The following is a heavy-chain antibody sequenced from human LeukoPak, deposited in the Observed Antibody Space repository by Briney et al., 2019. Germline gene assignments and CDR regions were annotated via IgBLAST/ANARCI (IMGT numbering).Heavy chain of an antibody. D-gene: IGHD3-22*01. J-gene: IGHJ3*02. CDR1: GYTFTNYG. CDR2: ISAYNGHT. CDR3: ARDGHRRYHYDSSGREDAFDI. V-gene: IGHV1-18*01. Sequence: ASVKVSCKASGYTFTNYGISWVRQAPGQGLERMGWISAYNGHTKYAQKVQGRVTMTRDTSTSTAYMELRSLRSDDTAVYYCARDGHRRYHYDSSGREDAFDIWGQGTMVTVSS.